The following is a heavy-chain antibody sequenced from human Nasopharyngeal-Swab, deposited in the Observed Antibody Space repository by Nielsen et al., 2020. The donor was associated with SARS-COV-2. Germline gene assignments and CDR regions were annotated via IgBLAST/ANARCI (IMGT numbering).Heavy chain of an antibody. J-gene: IGHJ6*02. CDR3: AKAQGIRYGLDV. V-gene: IGHV3-23*01. CDR1: GFTFSSYA. CDR2: ISGSGGST. Sequence: GGSLRLSCAASGFTFSSYAMSWVRQAPGKGLEWVSAISGSGGSTYYADSVKGRFTISRDNSRNTLFLQMNSLRPEDTAVYYCAKAQGIRYGLDVWGHGTTVTVSS.